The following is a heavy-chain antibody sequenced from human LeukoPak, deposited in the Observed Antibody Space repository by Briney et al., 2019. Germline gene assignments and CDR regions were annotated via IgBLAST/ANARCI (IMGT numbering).Heavy chain of an antibody. CDR2: INHSGST. CDR1: GGSFSGYY. D-gene: IGHD6-19*01. CDR3: ARDRQWLVGPYYYYGMDV. J-gene: IGHJ6*02. Sequence: PSETLSLTCAVYGGSFSGYYWSWIRQPPGKGLEWIGEINHSGSTNYNPSLKGRVTISVDTSKNQFSLKLSSVTAADTAVYYCARDRQWLVGPYYYYGMDVWGQGTTVTVSS. V-gene: IGHV4-34*01.